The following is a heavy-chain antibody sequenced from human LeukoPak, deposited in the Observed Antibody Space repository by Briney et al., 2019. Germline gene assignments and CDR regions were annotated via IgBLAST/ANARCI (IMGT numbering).Heavy chain of an antibody. CDR2: IKQDGTEK. CDR3: ARDRIPGDCSSTRCPHAFDI. CDR1: GFTFSSSW. Sequence: GGSLRLSCAGSGFTFSSSWMTWVRQAPGKGLEWVANIKQDGTEKWYVDSVKGRFIISRDNAKNSLYLQMNSLRGEDTAVYYCARDRIPGDCSSTRCPHAFDIWGRGTMVTVSS. D-gene: IGHD2-2*01. V-gene: IGHV3-7*03. J-gene: IGHJ3*02.